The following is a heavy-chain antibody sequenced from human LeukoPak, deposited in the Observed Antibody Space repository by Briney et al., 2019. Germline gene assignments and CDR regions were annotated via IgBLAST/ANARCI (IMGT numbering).Heavy chain of an antibody. Sequence: SGTLSLTCAVSGGSISSSNWWRWVRQPPGKGLEWIGEIYHSGSTNYNPSLKSRVTISVDTSKNQFSLKLSSVTAADTAVYYCARRSILWWCRDAFDIWGQGTMVTVSS. CDR2: IYHSGST. J-gene: IGHJ3*02. V-gene: IGHV4-4*02. CDR3: ARRSILWWCRDAFDI. D-gene: IGHD2-21*01. CDR1: GGSISSSNW.